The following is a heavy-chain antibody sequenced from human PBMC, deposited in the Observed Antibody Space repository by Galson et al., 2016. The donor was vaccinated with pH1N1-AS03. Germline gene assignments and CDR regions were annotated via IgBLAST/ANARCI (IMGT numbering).Heavy chain of an antibody. V-gene: IGHV3-30*02. CDR1: GFTFSSYG. J-gene: IGHJ5*02. D-gene: IGHD1/OR15-1a*01. CDR2: IRHDGSNR. Sequence: SLRLSCAASGFTFSSYGMHWVRQAPGKGLEWVTFIRHDGSNRYYADSVKGRFTISRDNSKNTLFLQMNSLRTEDTAVYYCAQDRVYGIDATTRWFAPWGQGAQVTVSS. CDR3: AQDRVYGIDATTRWFAP.